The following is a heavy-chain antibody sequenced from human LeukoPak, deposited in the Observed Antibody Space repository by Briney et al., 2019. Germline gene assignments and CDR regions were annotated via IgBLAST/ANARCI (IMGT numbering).Heavy chain of an antibody. CDR3: ARDKRFAAGPGRFGFDY. D-gene: IGHD3-10*01. CDR2: IYYSGST. V-gene: IGHV4-39*07. Sequence: SETLSLTCTVSGGSISSSSYYWGWIRQPPGKGLEWIGSIYYSGSTYYNPSLKSRVTISVDTSKNQFSLKLSSVTAADTAVYYCARDKRFAAGPGRFGFDYWGQGTLVTVSS. CDR1: GGSISSSSYY. J-gene: IGHJ4*02.